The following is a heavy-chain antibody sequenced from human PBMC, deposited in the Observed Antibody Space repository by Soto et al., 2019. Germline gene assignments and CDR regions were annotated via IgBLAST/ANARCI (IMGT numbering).Heavy chain of an antibody. J-gene: IGHJ2*01. CDR3: EREAVGWYFDV. V-gene: IGHV3-74*01. CDR1: GFTFSRYW. Sequence: EVQLVESGGGLVQPGGSLRLSCAASGFTFSRYWMHWVRQASGKGPVCVSRINSDGSSTAYADSVKGRFTISRDNAKNTLFLQMNSLRAEDTAVYYCEREAVGWYFDVWGRGTLVTVSS. D-gene: IGHD2-15*01. CDR2: INSDGSST.